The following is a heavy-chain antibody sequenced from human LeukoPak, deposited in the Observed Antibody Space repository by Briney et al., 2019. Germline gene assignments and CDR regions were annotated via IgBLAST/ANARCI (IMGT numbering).Heavy chain of an antibody. CDR1: GYTFISFG. V-gene: IGHV1-18*01. Sequence: GASVKVSCKTSGYTFISFGLNWVRQAPGQGLGWMGWISAYNGNTNYAQNLQDRVTMTTDTSTSTAYMELRSLRSDDTAVYYCARDRITLVRGVINHPSDYWGQGTLVTVSS. CDR3: ARDRITLVRGVINHPSDY. D-gene: IGHD3-10*01. J-gene: IGHJ4*02. CDR2: ISAYNGNT.